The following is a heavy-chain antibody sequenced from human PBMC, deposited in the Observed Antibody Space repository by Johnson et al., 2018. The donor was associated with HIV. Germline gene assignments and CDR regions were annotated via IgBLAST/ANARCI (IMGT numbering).Heavy chain of an antibody. Sequence: QVQLVESGGGVVQPGRSLRLSCAASGFTFSSYGMHWVRQAPGKGLECVAVISYDGSNKYYADSVKGRFTISRDNSKNTLYLQMNSLRAEDTAVYYCAPAGPDAFDIWGQGTMVTVSS. CDR2: ISYDGSNK. D-gene: IGHD6-13*01. V-gene: IGHV3-30*03. CDR3: APAGPDAFDI. CDR1: GFTFSSYG. J-gene: IGHJ3*02.